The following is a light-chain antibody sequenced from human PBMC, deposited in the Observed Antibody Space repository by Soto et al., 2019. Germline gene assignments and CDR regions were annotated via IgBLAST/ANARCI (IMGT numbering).Light chain of an antibody. V-gene: IGKV3-15*01. CDR2: GAS. CDR1: QSVSSN. J-gene: IGKJ5*01. Sequence: EIVMTQSPATLSVSPGERDTLSCRASQSVSSNLAWYQQKPGQAPRLLIYGASTRATGIPARFSGSGSGTGTHLTISVLQFEDFAVSNCQNYNNWPPSMTFGQGTRREIK. CDR3: QNYNNWPPSMT.